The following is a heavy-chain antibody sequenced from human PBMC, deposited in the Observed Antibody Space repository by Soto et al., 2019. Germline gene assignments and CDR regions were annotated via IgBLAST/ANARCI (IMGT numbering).Heavy chain of an antibody. CDR3: VRDYYHFSGSYSDIPLEY. D-gene: IGHD3-10*01. CDR1: GFTFYNYA. Sequence: PGGSLRLSCVASGFTFYNYAMTWVRLAPGKGLEWVSTVLQSGDGTFYADSVRGRFIISRDNSKNTLYLQMSSLRAEDTALYHRVRDYYHFSGSYSDIPLEYWGQGALVTVS. V-gene: IGHV3-23*01. CDR2: VLQSGDGT. J-gene: IGHJ4*02.